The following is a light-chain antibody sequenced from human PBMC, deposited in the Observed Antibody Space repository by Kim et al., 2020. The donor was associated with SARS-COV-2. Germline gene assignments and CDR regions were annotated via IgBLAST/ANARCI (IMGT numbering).Light chain of an antibody. Sequence: PASSSGRDSRSRGYSDGNSYWKWFQQRPGQCPRRLMYRVSKGDSGVPDRFSGSGSGTDFTWEISRVEAEDVGVYYCRQATHWPLSFGGGTKVDIK. CDR1: RSRGYSDGNSY. CDR2: RVS. J-gene: IGKJ4*01. V-gene: IGKV2-30*01. CDR3: RQATHWPLS.